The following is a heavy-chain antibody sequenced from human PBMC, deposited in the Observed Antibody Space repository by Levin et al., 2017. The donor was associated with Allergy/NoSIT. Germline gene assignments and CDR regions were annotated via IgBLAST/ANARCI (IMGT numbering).Heavy chain of an antibody. J-gene: IGHJ4*02. Sequence: PSETLSLTCTVSGGSVSSGSYYWSWIRQPPGKGLEWIGYIYYSGSTNYNPSLKSRVTISVDTSKNQFSLKLSSVTAADTAVYYCARCGGYDYGDYGFIDYWGQGTLVTVSS. V-gene: IGHV4-61*01. CDR3: ARCGGYDYGDYGFIDY. CDR1: GGSVSSGSYY. CDR2: IYYSGST. D-gene: IGHD4-17*01.